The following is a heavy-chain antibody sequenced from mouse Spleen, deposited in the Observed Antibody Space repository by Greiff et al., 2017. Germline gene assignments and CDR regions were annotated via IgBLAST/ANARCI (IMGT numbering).Heavy chain of an antibody. J-gene: IGHJ4*01. CDR1: GYTFTDYN. CDR3: ARRVYYGNPLYAMDY. Sequence: VQLQQSGPELVKPGASVKIPCKASGYTFTDYNMDWVKQSHGKSLEWIGDINPNNGGTIYNQKFKGKATLTVDKSSSTAYMELRSLTSEDTAVYYCARRVYYGNPLYAMDYWGQGTSVTVSS. CDR2: INPNNGGT. D-gene: IGHD2-1*01. V-gene: IGHV1-18*01.